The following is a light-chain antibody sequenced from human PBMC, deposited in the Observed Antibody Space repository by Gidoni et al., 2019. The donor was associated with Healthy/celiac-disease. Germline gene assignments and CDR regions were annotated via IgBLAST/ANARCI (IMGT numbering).Light chain of an antibody. Sequence: QLMLTQSPSASASLGASAKLTCTLSSGHSSYGIVWHQQQPEKGPRYLMKLNSDGSHSKGDGIPDRFSGSSSGAERYLTISSLQSEDEADYYCQTWGTGIHRVFGGGTKLTVL. CDR1: SGHSSYG. J-gene: IGLJ2*01. CDR3: QTWGTGIHRV. V-gene: IGLV4-69*01. CDR2: LNSDGSH.